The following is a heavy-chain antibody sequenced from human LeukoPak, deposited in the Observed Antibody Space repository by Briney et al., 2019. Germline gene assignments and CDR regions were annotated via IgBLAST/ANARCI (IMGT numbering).Heavy chain of an antibody. CDR3: AKDSYGDHTLDD. J-gene: IGHJ4*02. V-gene: IGHV3-30*18. Sequence: GRSLRLSCAASGFTFSSYGMHWVRQAPGKGLEWVAVISYDGSNKYYADSVKGRFTISRDNSKNTLYMQMNSLRAEDTAVYYCAKDSYGDHTLDDWGQGTLVTVSS. CDR2: ISYDGSNK. D-gene: IGHD4-17*01. CDR1: GFTFSSYG.